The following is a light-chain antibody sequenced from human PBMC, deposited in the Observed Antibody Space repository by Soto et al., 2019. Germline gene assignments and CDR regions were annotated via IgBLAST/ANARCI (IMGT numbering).Light chain of an antibody. J-gene: IGKJ1*01. Sequence: EIELTQSPGTLSLSPGERATLSCRASQSVSSNYLAWYQQKPGQAPSLLIYGASSRATGIPDRFSGSGSGTDFTLTIRRLEPEDFAVYYCQQYGSSYPRTFGQGTKVDIK. CDR2: GAS. CDR3: QQYGSSYPRT. CDR1: QSVSSNY. V-gene: IGKV3-20*01.